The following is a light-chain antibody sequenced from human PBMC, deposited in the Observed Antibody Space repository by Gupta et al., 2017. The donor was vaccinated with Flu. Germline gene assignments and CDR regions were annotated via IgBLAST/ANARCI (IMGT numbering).Light chain of an antibody. V-gene: IGKV1-8*01. J-gene: IGKJ3*01. CDR1: QGISNF. CDR3: QQYYSYHPT. Sequence: AIRMTQSPSSFSASTGDRVTITCRASQGISNFLAWYQQKRGTAPKLLIYATSTLQSGVPLRFSGSGSGTDFTLTIISLQSEDFAIYYCQQYYSYHPTFGPGTKVDIK. CDR2: ATS.